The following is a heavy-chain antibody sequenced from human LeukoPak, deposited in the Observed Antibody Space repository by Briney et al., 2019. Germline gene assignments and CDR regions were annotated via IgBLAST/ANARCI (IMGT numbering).Heavy chain of an antibody. CDR3: ARARGTILGVVRMDYFDY. J-gene: IGHJ4*02. D-gene: IGHD3-3*01. CDR2: NYHRGST. CDR1: GYSISSGYY. Sequence: SETLSLTCTVSGYSISSGYYWCCIRQPPERGLEWIGINYHRGSTYYNPSLKSRVTISVDTSKNQFSLKLSSGTAADTAVYYCARARGTILGVVRMDYFDYWGQGTLVTVSS. V-gene: IGHV4-38-2*02.